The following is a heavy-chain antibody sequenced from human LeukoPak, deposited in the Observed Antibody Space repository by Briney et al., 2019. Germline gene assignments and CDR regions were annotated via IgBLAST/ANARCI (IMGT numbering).Heavy chain of an antibody. J-gene: IGHJ4*02. CDR1: GGSFSGYY. D-gene: IGHD5-18*01. V-gene: IGHV3-21*01. Sequence: ETLSLTCAVYGGSFSGYYWSWIRQAPGKGLEWVSSISSSSSYIYYADSVKGRFTISRDNAKNSLYLQMNSLRAEDTAVYYCARDIQLLDYWGQGTLVTVSS. CDR3: ARDIQLLDY. CDR2: ISSSSSYI.